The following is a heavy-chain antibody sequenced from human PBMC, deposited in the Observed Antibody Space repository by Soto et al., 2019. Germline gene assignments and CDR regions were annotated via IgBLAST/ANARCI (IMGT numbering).Heavy chain of an antibody. Sequence: QVQLVQSGAEVKKPGASVKVSCTASGYTFIDFYMHWVRQAPGQGLEWLGWINPDSGVTNCAQKFQGWVTMTGDPSLTTPSLELKRLTSDDTAIYYSARGRSTVVDSWGQETLVTVSS. CDR3: ARGRSTVVDS. D-gene: IGHD2-21*01. CDR2: INPDSGVT. CDR1: GYTFIDFY. V-gene: IGHV1-2*04. J-gene: IGHJ5*01.